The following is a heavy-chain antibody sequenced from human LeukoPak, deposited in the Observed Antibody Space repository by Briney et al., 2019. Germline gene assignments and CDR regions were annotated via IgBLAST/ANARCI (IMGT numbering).Heavy chain of an antibody. CDR2: INSDESST. CDR1: GFTFSSYW. V-gene: IGHV3-74*01. CDR3: ARAGVLRYFDWLLGFDYFDY. J-gene: IGHJ4*02. Sequence: GGSLRLSCAASGFTFSSYWMHWVRQAPGKGLVWVSRINSDESSTSYADSVKGRFTISRDNAKNSLYLQMNSLRAEDTAVYYCARAGVLRYFDWLLGFDYFDYWGQGTLVTVSS. D-gene: IGHD3-9*01.